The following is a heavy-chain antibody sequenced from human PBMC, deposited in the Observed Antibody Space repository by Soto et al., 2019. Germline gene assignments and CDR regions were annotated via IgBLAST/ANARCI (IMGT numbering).Heavy chain of an antibody. V-gene: IGHV3-23*01. Sequence: PGGSLRLSCAASGFTFSSYAMSWVRQAPGKGLEWVSAISGSGGSTYYADSVKGRFTISRDNSKNTLYLQMNSLRAEDTAVYYCANCYGDYVHPGISYAYWGQGTQVTGSS. J-gene: IGHJ4*02. CDR1: GFTFSSYA. CDR2: ISGSGGST. CDR3: ANCYGDYVHPGISYAY. D-gene: IGHD4-17*01.